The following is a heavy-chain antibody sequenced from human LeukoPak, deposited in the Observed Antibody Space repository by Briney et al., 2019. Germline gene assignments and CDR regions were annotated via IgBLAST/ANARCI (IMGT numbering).Heavy chain of an antibody. CDR3: AKTNGYYSD. CDR2: ISGSGGTT. Sequence: GGSLRLSCAASGFRFSSYAMSWVRQAPRKGLEWVSGISGSGGTTYYADSVKGRFTISRDNSKNSLSLQVSSLRAEDTAVYYCAKTNGYYSDWGQGTLVTVSS. D-gene: IGHD3-22*01. CDR1: GFRFSSYA. V-gene: IGHV3-23*01. J-gene: IGHJ4*02.